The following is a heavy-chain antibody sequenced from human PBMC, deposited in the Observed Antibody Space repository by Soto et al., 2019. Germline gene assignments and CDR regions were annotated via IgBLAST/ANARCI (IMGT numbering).Heavy chain of an antibody. D-gene: IGHD2-8*02. J-gene: IGHJ2*01. CDR3: ARDLPGDGTGYFDL. CDR2: INSDGSST. CDR1: GFTFSSYW. V-gene: IGHV3-74*01. Sequence: EVQLVESGGGLVQPGGSLRLSCAASGFTFSSYWMHWVRQAPGKGLVWVSRINSDGSSTSYADSVKGRFTISRDNAQNTLYLQLNSLRAEDTAVYYCARDLPGDGTGYFDLWGRGTLVTVSS.